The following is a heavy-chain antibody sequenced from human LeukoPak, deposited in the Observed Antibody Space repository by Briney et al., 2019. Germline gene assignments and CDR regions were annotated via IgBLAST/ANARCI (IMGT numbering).Heavy chain of an antibody. J-gene: IGHJ5*02. V-gene: IGHV4-61*01. Sequence: SETLSLTCTVSGGSVSSGSYYWSWIRQPPGKGLEWIRYLYYSGSSGSTNYNPSLRSRVTISVDTSKNQFSLKLNSVTAADTAVYYCARHYGPWGQGTLVTVSS. CDR1: GGSVSSGSYY. CDR3: ARHYGP. CDR2: LYYSGSSGST. D-gene: IGHD3-16*01.